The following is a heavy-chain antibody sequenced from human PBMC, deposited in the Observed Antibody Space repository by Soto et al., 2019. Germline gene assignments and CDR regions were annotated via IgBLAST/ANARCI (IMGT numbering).Heavy chain of an antibody. CDR3: AREGVAPYYYYGMDV. CDR2: ISSYNGDT. J-gene: IGHJ6*02. CDR1: GYTFTRSG. D-gene: IGHD5-12*01. Sequence: ASVKVSCKASGYTFTRSGISWVRQAPGQGPEWMGRISSYNGDTNYAQTFQGRVTMTTDTSTSTAYMELRSLRSDDTAVYYCAREGVAPYYYYGMDVWGQGTPVNVSS. V-gene: IGHV1-18*01.